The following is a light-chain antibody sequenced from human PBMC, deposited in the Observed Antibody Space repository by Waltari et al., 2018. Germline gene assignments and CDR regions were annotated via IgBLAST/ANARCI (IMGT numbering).Light chain of an antibody. CDR1: QSLLYTSNNKNY. CDR2: WAS. V-gene: IGKV4-1*01. Sequence: DVVMTKSPDSLAVSLGERATINCKSSQSLLYTSNNKNYLAWYQQKPGQPPKLLIYWASIRESGVHDRFSGSGSGTDFTLTISGLQAEDVASYFCLQYLHIPLTFGQGTKVEIK. CDR3: LQYLHIPLT. J-gene: IGKJ1*01.